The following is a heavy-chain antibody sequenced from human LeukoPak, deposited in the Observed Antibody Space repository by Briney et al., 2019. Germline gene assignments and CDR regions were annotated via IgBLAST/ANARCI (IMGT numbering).Heavy chain of an antibody. CDR3: AREGVNYYYGSGYYAVY. Sequence: SETLSLTRTVSVGSISSGGYYGSWTPRPPGKGLVGIGYFYYSGRSYYNPSLKSGVTTSVDTSKTQFSLKLSSVTAADKAVYYCAREGVNYYYGSGYYAVYWGQGALVTVSS. CDR1: VGSISSGGYY. V-gene: IGHV4-31*03. D-gene: IGHD3-22*01. CDR2: FYYSGRS. J-gene: IGHJ4*02.